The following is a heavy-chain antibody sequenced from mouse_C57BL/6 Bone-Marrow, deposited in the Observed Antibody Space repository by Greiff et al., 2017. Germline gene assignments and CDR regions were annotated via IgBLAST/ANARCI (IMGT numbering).Heavy chain of an antibody. V-gene: IGHV1-26*01. D-gene: IGHD2-1*01. CDR3: AKCIYYGNYAWFAY. CDR1: GYTFTDYY. Sequence: EVQLQQSGPELVKPGASVKISCKASGYTFTDYYMNWVKQSHGKSLEWIGDINPNNGGTSYNQKFKGKATLTVDKSSSTAYMELRSLTSEDSAVYYCAKCIYYGNYAWFAYWGQGTLVTVSA. CDR2: INPNNGGT. J-gene: IGHJ3*01.